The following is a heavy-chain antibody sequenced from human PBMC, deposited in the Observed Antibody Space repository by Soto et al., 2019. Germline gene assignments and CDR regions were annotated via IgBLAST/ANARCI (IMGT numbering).Heavy chain of an antibody. CDR3: ARIVSAVGYYDILDYYYYGMDV. CDR2: IFSNDEK. Sequence: QVTLKESGPVLVKPTETLTLTCTVSGFSLSNARMGVSWIRQPPGKALEWLAHIFSNDEKSYSTSLKSRLTISKDTSKSQVVLTMTNMDPVDTATYYCARIVSAVGYYDILDYYYYGMDVWGQGTTVTVSS. J-gene: IGHJ6*02. V-gene: IGHV2-26*01. D-gene: IGHD3-9*01. CDR1: GFSLSNARMG.